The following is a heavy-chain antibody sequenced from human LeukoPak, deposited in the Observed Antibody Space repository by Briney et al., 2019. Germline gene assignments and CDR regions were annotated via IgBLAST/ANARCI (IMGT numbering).Heavy chain of an antibody. CDR1: GYTFTRYG. CDR3: ARGYSGYAPHDY. J-gene: IGHJ4*02. Sequence: GASMKVSCKASGYTFTRYGLSWVRQAPGQGLEWMGWISGYSGKTNYAQKLQGRVTMTTDTSTSTAYMELRSLRSDDTAVYYCARGYSGYAPHDYWGQGTLVTVSS. D-gene: IGHD5-12*01. CDR2: ISGYSGKT. V-gene: IGHV1-18*01.